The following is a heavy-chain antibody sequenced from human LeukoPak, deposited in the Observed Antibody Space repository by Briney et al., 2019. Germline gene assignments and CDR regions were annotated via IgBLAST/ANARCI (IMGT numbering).Heavy chain of an antibody. D-gene: IGHD4-17*01. J-gene: IGHJ6*03. CDR3: ARGRGATTSPLLTYYYMDV. Sequence: ASVKVSCKASGYTFTSYDINWVRQAPGQGLEWVGWINTNTGNPTYAQGFTGRFVFSLDTSVSTAYLQISSLKAEDTAVYYCARGRGATTSPLLTYYYMDVWGKGTTVTVSS. CDR2: INTNTGNP. CDR1: GYTFTSYD. V-gene: IGHV7-4-1*02.